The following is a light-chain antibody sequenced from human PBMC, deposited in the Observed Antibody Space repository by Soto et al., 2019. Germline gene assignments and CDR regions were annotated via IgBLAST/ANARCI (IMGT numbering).Light chain of an antibody. V-gene: IGLV2-8*01. CDR2: EVN. CDR3: SSHAGYNNFYV. Sequence: QLVLTQPPSASGSPGQSVTISCTGTSSDVSYYNYVSWYQQHPGKAPKLMIYEVNKRPSGVPDRFSGSKSGNTASLTGSGLQAEDEADYYCSSHAGYNNFYVFGTGTKLTVL. CDR1: SSDVSYYNY. J-gene: IGLJ1*01.